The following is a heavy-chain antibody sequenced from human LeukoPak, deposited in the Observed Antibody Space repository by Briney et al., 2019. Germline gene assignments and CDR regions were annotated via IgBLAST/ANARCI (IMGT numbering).Heavy chain of an antibody. CDR3: AKEAMIVETYYFDY. CDR1: GFIFSNYG. Sequence: GGSLRLSCAASGFIFSNYGMHWVRQAPGKGLECVSFIRYDGSIKHYADSVKGRFTISRDNSKNALYLQMNSLRAEDTAVYYCAKEAMIVETYYFDYWSQGTLVTVSS. D-gene: IGHD3-22*01. J-gene: IGHJ4*02. V-gene: IGHV3-30*02. CDR2: IRYDGSIK.